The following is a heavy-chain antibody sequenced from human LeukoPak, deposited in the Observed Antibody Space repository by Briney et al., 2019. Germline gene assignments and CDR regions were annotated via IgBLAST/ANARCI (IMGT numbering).Heavy chain of an antibody. J-gene: IGHJ4*02. V-gene: IGHV3-30-3*01. CDR3: ARDQYGYCSSTSCYDLGGYFDY. CDR1: GFTFSSYA. Sequence: GGSLRLSCAASGFTFSSYAMHWVRQAPGKGLEWVAVISYDGSNKYYADSVKGRFTISRDNSKNTLYLQMNSLRAEDTAVYYCARDQYGYCSSTSCYDLGGYFDYWGQGTLVTVSS. D-gene: IGHD2-2*01. CDR2: ISYDGSNK.